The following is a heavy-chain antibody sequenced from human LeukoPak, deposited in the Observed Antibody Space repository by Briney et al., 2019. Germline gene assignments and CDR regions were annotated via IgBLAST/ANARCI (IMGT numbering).Heavy chain of an antibody. Sequence: SETLSLTCTVSGGSISSGRYYWSWIRQPARKGLEWIGRIYTSGSTNYNPSLKSRVTISVDTSKNQFSLKLSSVTAADTAVYYCARGQRYYYDSSGYNWFDPWGQGTLVTVSS. D-gene: IGHD3-22*01. CDR2: IYTSGST. CDR1: GGSISSGRYY. CDR3: ARGQRYYYDSSGYNWFDP. V-gene: IGHV4-61*02. J-gene: IGHJ5*02.